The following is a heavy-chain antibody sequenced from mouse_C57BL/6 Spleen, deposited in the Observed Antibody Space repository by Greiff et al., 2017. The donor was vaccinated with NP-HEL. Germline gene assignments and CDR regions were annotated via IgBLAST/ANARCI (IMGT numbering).Heavy chain of an antibody. V-gene: IGHV1-81*01. CDR1: GYTFTSYG. D-gene: IGHD2-3*01. Sequence: VQLQQSGAELARPGASVKLSCKASGYTFTSYGISWVKQRTGQGLEWIGEIYPRSGNIYYNEKFKGKATLTADKSSSTAYMELRSLTSEDSAVYFCARSTDGYSYYFDYWGQGTTLTVSS. CDR3: ARSTDGYSYYFDY. J-gene: IGHJ2*01. CDR2: IYPRSGNI.